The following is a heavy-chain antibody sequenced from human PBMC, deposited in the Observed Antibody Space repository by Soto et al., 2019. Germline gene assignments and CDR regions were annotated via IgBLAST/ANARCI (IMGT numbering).Heavy chain of an antibody. J-gene: IGHJ4*02. CDR2: VSWSGAKV. D-gene: IGHD1-26*01. CDR1: GFIFDDYA. V-gene: IGHV3-9*01. Sequence: EVQLVESGGGLVQPGRSLRLSCAASGFIFDDYAMNWVRQVPGKGLEWVSGVSWSGAKVYYADSVKGRFTISRDNAKNSLYLQMNSLTPEDAAFYYCAKDGSLPEDDFDSWGQGTLVTVSS. CDR3: AKDGSLPEDDFDS.